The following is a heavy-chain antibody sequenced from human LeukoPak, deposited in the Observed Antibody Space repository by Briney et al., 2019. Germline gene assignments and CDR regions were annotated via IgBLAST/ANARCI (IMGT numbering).Heavy chain of an antibody. V-gene: IGHV3-73*01. D-gene: IGHD3-3*01. CDR2: IRSKANSYAT. CDR3: TRHPGGDLTIFNWFDP. CDR1: GFTFSNAW. J-gene: IGHJ5*02. Sequence: GGSLRLSCAASGFTFSNAWMSWVRQASGKGLEWVGRIRSKANSYATAYAASVKGRFTISRDDSKNTAYLQMNSLKAEDTAVYYCTRHPGGDLTIFNWFDPWGQGTLVTVSS.